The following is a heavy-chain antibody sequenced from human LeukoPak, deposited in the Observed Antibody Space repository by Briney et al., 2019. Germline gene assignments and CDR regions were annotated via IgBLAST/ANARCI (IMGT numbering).Heavy chain of an antibody. CDR3: ARRNYYASSWYFDL. J-gene: IGHJ2*01. D-gene: IGHD3-10*01. CDR1: GGSIRSGDYY. V-gene: IGHV4-30-4*08. Sequence: PSQTLSLTCTVSGGSIRSGDYYWSWIRQPPGKGRECIGYIYSSGSTYYSPSLKSRIAMSIDTSKNQFSLKLSSVTAADTATYYCARRNYYASSWYFDLWGRGTLVTVSS. CDR2: IYSSGST.